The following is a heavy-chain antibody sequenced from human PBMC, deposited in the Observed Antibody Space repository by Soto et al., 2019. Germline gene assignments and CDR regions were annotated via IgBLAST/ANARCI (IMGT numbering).Heavy chain of an antibody. CDR1: GLSLSTSGVG. V-gene: IGHV2-5*02. Sequence: QITLEESGPTLVKPTQTLTLTCTFSGLSLSTSGVGVGWFRQPPGQALEWLALIYWDDDKRYSPSLKRRLTITKDTSKNEVVLTMTNMDPVDTAIYFCAHSRVAEHFENWGQGTQVTVSS. J-gene: IGHJ4*02. CDR2: IYWDDDK. CDR3: AHSRVAEHFEN. D-gene: IGHD1-26*01.